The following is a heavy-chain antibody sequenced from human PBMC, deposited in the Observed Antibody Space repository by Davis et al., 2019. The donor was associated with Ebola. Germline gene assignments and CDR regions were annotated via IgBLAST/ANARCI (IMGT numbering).Heavy chain of an antibody. D-gene: IGHD3-3*01. CDR2: ISGSGGST. Sequence: SCKASGGTFSSYAMSWVRQAPGKGLEWVSAISGSGGSTYYADSVKGRFTISRDNSKNTLYLQMNSLRAEDTAVYYCAKDGRFLEWLLFDYWGQGTLVTVSS. J-gene: IGHJ4*02. CDR3: AKDGRFLEWLLFDY. CDR1: GGTFSSYA. V-gene: IGHV3-23*01.